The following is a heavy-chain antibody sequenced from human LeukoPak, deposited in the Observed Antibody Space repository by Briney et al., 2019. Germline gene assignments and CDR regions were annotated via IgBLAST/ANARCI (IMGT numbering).Heavy chain of an antibody. CDR2: ISSSGSTI. CDR3: ARGPTNGQAFDY. CDR1: GFTFSSYE. V-gene: IGHV3-48*03. J-gene: IGHJ4*02. D-gene: IGHD2-8*01. Sequence: GGSLRLSCAASGFTFSSYEMNWVRQAPGKGLEWVSYISSSGSTIYYADSVKGRFTISRDNAKNSLYLQMDSLRAEDTAVYYCARGPTNGQAFDYWGQGALVSVSS.